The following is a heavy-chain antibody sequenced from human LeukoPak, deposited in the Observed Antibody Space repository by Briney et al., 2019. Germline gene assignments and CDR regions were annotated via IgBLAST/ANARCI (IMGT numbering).Heavy chain of an antibody. J-gene: IGHJ5*02. D-gene: IGHD1-1*01. CDR3: ARGATYKNWFDP. CDR1: GGTFSSYA. V-gene: IGHV1-69*13. CDR2: IIPIFGTA. Sequence: ASVKVSCKASGGTFSSYAISWVRQAPGQGLEWMGGIIPIFGTANYAQKFQGRVTITADESTSTAYMELSSLRSEDTAVYYCARGATYKNWFDPWGQGTLVTVSS.